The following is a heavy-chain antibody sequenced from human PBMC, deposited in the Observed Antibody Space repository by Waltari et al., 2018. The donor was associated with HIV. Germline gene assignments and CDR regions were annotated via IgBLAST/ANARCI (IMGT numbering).Heavy chain of an antibody. CDR3: ARSDTAMVKFDY. Sequence: QVQLVQSGAEVKKPGSSVKVSCKASGGTFSSYAISWVRQAPGQGLEWMGRIIPILGIANYAQKFQGRVTITADKSTSTAYMELSSLRSEDTAVYYCARSDTAMVKFDYWGQGTLVTVSS. J-gene: IGHJ4*02. V-gene: IGHV1-69*04. CDR1: GGTFSSYA. D-gene: IGHD5-18*01. CDR2: IIPILGIA.